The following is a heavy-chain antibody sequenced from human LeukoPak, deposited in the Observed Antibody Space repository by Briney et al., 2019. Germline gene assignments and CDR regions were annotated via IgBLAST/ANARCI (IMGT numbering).Heavy chain of an antibody. Sequence: SETLSLTCTVSGGSISSSSYYWGWIRQPPGKGLEWIGSIYYSGSTYYNPSLKSRVTISVDTSKNQFSLKLSSVTAADTAVYYCARGIGSYYYFEWYFDLWGRGTLVTVSS. CDR3: ARGIGSYYYFEWYFDL. D-gene: IGHD3-10*01. J-gene: IGHJ2*01. V-gene: IGHV4-39*07. CDR1: GGSISSSSYY. CDR2: IYYSGST.